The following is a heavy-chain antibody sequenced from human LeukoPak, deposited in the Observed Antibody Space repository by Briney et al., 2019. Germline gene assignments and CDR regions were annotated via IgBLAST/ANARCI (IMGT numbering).Heavy chain of an antibody. V-gene: IGHV1-69*13. D-gene: IGHD2-15*01. CDR3: ARGDVVVVAAIRPYYYGMDV. J-gene: IGHJ6*02. CDR1: GGTFSSYA. CDR2: MIPIFGTA. Sequence: GASVKVSCKASGGTFSSYAISWVRQAPGQGLEWMGGMIPIFGTANYAQRFQGRVTITADESTSTAYMELSSLRSEDTAVYYCARGDVVVVAAIRPYYYGMDVWGQGTTVTVSS.